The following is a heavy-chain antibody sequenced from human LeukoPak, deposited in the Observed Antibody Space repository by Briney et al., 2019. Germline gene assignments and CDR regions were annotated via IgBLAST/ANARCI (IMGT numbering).Heavy chain of an antibody. CDR1: GGSISSYY. D-gene: IGHD3-3*02. J-gene: IGHJ5*02. CDR2: IYYSGST. CDR3: ARGLLVDWFDP. V-gene: IGHV4-59*01. Sequence: SETLSLTCTVSGGSISSYYWSWIRQPPGKGLEGIGYIYYSGSTNYNPSLKSRVAISVDTSKNQFSLKLSSVTAADTAVYYCARGLLVDWFDPWGQGTLVTVSS.